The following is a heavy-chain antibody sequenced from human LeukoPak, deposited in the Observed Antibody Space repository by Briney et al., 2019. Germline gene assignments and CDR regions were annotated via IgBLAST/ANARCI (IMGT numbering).Heavy chain of an antibody. CDR1: GFTFSSYA. Sequence: GRSLRLSCAASGFTFSSYAMGWVRQAPGKGLEWVAVISYDGSNKYYADSVKRRFTISRDNSKNTLYLHMNSLRAEDTAEYYCARHSVGYIYGTFDYWGQGTLVTVSS. V-gene: IGHV3-30*04. CDR3: ARHSVGYIYGTFDY. CDR2: ISYDGSNK. J-gene: IGHJ4*02. D-gene: IGHD5-18*01.